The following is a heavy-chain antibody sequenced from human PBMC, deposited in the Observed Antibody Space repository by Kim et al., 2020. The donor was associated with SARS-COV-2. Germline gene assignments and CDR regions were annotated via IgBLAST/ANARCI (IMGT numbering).Heavy chain of an antibody. CDR1: GFTFSSYG. D-gene: IGHD1-26*01. CDR2: IWYDGSNK. J-gene: IGHJ3*02. CDR3: ASGQASDAPVWGDAFDI. V-gene: IGHV3-33*01. Sequence: GGSLRLSCAASGFTFSSYGMHWVRQAPGKGLEWVAVIWYDGSNKYYADSVKGRFTISRDNSKNTLYLQMNSLRAEDTAVYYCASGQASDAPVWGDAFDIWGQGTMVTVSS.